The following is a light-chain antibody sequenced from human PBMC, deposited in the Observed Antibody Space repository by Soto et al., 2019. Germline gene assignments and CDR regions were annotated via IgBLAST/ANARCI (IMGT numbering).Light chain of an antibody. V-gene: IGKV1-39*01. CDR1: QCISNY. CDR2: AAS. CDR3: QQSYSTPWT. J-gene: IGKJ1*01. Sequence: IQMTQSPSSLSASVGDRVTITCQASQCISNYLNWYQQKPGKAPKLLIYAASSLQSGVPSRFSGSGSGTDFTLTISSLQPEDFATYFCQQSYSTPWTFGQGTKVDIK.